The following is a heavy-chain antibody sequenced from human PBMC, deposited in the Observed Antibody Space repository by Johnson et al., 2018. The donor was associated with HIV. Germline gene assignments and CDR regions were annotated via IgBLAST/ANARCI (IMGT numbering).Heavy chain of an antibody. J-gene: IGHJ3*01. V-gene: IGHV3-23*04. CDR3: AKGIMNWDDDAFEV. Sequence: VQLVESGGGVVRPGGSLRLSCAASGFTFDDYGMSWVRQAPGKGLEWVSGISGSGGSTYYADSVKGRFTFSRDNSKNTLYLQMNSLRAEDTALYYCAKGIMNWDDDAFEVWGVGTMVTVSS. CDR1: GFTFDDYG. CDR2: ISGSGGST. D-gene: IGHD1-1*01.